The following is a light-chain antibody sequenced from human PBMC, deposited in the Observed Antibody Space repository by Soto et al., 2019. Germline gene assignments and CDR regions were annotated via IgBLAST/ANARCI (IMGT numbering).Light chain of an antibody. CDR3: NSYTTSSTYV. Sequence: QSALTQPASVSGSPGQSIAISCTGTSTDVGNYNYVSWYQQHPGRAPQLMIYDVSNRPSGVSDRFSGSKSGNTASLTISGLQPEDEADYYCNSYTTSSTYVFGTWTKVTVL. V-gene: IGLV2-14*03. CDR1: STDVGNYNY. CDR2: DVS. J-gene: IGLJ1*01.